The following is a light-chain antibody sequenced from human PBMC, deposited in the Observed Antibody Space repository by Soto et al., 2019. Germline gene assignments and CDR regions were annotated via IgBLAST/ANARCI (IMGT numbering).Light chain of an antibody. J-gene: IGLJ3*02. CDR1: SSDVGAYNF. V-gene: IGLV2-14*03. CDR3: SSYTSSSTLWV. CDR2: DVS. Sequence: QSVLTQPASVSGSPGQSITISCTGTSSDVGAYNFVSWYQQHPGKAPKLMIYDVSNRPSGVSNRFSGSKSGNTASLTISGLQAEDEAAYYCSSYTSSSTLWVFGGGTKVTVL.